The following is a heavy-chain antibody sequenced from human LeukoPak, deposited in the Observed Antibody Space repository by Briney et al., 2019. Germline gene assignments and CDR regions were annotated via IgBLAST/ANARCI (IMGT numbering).Heavy chain of an antibody. V-gene: IGHV3-21*01. Sequence: GGSLRLSCAASGFTFSSYSMNWVRQAPGKGLEWVSSISSSSSYIYYADSVKGRFTISRDNAKNSLYLQMNSLRAEDTAVYYCARDQKEYSSSVGDYWGQGTLVTVSS. D-gene: IGHD6-6*01. CDR2: ISSSSSYI. CDR1: GFTFSSYS. CDR3: ARDQKEYSSSVGDY. J-gene: IGHJ4*02.